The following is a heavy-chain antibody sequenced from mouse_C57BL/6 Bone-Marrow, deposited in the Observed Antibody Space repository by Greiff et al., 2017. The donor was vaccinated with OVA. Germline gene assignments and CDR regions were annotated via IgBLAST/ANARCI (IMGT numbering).Heavy chain of an antibody. CDR1: GYTFTSYW. Sequence: VQLQQPGAELVRPGTSVKLSCKASGYTFTSYWMHWVKQRPGQGLEWIGVIDPSDSYTNYNQKFKGKATLTVDTSSSTAYMQLSSLTSEDSAVYYCARGGDDWGQGTSVTVSS. CDR3: ARGGDD. J-gene: IGHJ4*01. CDR2: IDPSDSYT. V-gene: IGHV1-59*01.